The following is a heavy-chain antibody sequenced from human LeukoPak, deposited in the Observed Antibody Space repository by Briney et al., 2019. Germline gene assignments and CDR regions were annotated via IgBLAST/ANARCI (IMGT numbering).Heavy chain of an antibody. CDR2: IDTTTGNP. CDR3: VRGTPTPGMDY. Sequence: ASVKVSCKAPGYPFSAHFLNWVRQAPGQGLEWMGNIDTTTGNPRYAQDFTGRFVFSLDTSVSTAYLQITSLKADDTAAYYCVRGTPTPGMDYWGQGTQVTVSS. CDR1: GYPFSAHF. D-gene: IGHD3-10*01. J-gene: IGHJ4*02. V-gene: IGHV7-4-1*02.